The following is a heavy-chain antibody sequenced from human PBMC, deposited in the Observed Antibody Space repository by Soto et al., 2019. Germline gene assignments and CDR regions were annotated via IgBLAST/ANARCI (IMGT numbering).Heavy chain of an antibody. CDR2: INSDGSST. V-gene: IGHV3-74*01. D-gene: IGHD6-19*01. Sequence: GGSLRLSCAASGFTFSSYWMHWVRQAPGKGLVWVSRINSDGSSTSYADSVKGRFTISRDNAKNTLYLQMNSLRAEDTAVYYCARSSSGWAYFDYWGQGTLVTVSS. CDR1: GFTFSSYW. J-gene: IGHJ4*02. CDR3: ARSSSGWAYFDY.